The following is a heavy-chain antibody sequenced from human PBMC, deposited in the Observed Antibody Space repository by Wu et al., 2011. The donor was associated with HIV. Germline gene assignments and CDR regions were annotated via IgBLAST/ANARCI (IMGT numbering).Heavy chain of an antibody. J-gene: IGHJ4*02. Sequence: QVQLVQSGAEVKKPGASVKVSCKASGCTFTNYGISWVRQAPGQGLEWIAWISHNSQTNYAQKFQGRVTMTTDTSTTTVYMEVRSLRSDDTAVYYCARDPPGYPYFFDYWGQGTLVTVSS. V-gene: IGHV1-18*01. CDR1: GCTFTNYG. CDR2: ISHNSQT. CDR3: ARDPPGYPYFFDY. D-gene: IGHD5-12*01.